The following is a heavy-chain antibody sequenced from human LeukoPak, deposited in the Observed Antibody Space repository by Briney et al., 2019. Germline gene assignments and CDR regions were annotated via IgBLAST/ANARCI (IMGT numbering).Heavy chain of an antibody. CDR3: ARETTVVTPGRSDVFDI. CDR2: IYYSGST. J-gene: IGHJ3*02. D-gene: IGHD4-23*01. CDR1: GGSISSHY. Sequence: SETLSLTCTVSGGSISSHYWNWIRQPPGKGLEWIGYIYYSGSTNYNPSLKSRVTISVDTSKNQFSLKLSTVTAADTAVYYCARETTVVTPGRSDVFDIWGQGTMVTVSS. V-gene: IGHV4-59*11.